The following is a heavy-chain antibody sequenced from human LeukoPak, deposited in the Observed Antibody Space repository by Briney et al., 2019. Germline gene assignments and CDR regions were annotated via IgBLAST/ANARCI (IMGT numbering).Heavy chain of an antibody. J-gene: IGHJ4*02. CDR2: INHSGST. CDR1: GVSFSGYY. CDR3: AREGSGYGFR. V-gene: IGHV4-34*01. D-gene: IGHD5-12*01. Sequence: SETLSLTCAVYGVSFSGYYWSWIRQPPGKGLEWIGEINHSGSTNYNPSLKSRVTISVDTSKNQFSLKLSSVTAADTAVYYCAREGSGYGFRWGQGTLVTVSS.